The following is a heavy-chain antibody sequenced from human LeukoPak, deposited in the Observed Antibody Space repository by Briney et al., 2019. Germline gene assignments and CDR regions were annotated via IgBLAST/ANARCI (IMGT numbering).Heavy chain of an antibody. J-gene: IGHJ4*02. CDR1: GGSINSGDYY. Sequence: SETLSLTCNVSGGSINSGDYYWGWIRQPPGKGLEWIGTIDHAGTTFYNVSLKSRVTISVDTPNNQFSLRLNSVGAADTAVYYCARGQDHLTRIRWDQFDYWGQGTLVTVSS. CDR2: IDHAGTT. V-gene: IGHV4-39*01. D-gene: IGHD2-15*01. CDR3: ARGQDHLTRIRWDQFDY.